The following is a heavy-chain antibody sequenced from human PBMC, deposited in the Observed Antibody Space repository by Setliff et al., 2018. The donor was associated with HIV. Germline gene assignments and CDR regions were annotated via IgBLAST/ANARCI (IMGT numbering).Heavy chain of an antibody. V-gene: IGHV4-59*01. CDR1: GGSISRYY. CDR3: ARGPSLQTTLFDY. Sequence: SETLSLTCTVSGGSISRYYWSWIRQPPGKGLEWIGYIYYSGSTNYNPSLKSRVTISVDTSKNQFSLELTSVTAADTAVYYCARGPSLQTTLFDYWGQGTLVTVSS. CDR2: IYYSGST. J-gene: IGHJ4*02.